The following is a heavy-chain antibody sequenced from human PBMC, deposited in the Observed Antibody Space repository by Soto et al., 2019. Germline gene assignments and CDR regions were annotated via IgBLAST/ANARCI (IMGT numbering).Heavy chain of an antibody. D-gene: IGHD3-9*01. J-gene: IGHJ6*02. CDR2: IIPIFGTA. Sequence: QVQLVQSGAEVKKPGSSVKVSCKASGGTFSSYAISWVRQAPGQGLEWMGGIIPIFGTANYAQKFQGRVTITAEESTSTAYMELSSLRSEDTAVYYCARDSSRDRDYDIDVYYYYGMDVWGQGTTVTVSS. CDR1: GGTFSSYA. V-gene: IGHV1-69*01. CDR3: ARDSSRDRDYDIDVYYYYGMDV.